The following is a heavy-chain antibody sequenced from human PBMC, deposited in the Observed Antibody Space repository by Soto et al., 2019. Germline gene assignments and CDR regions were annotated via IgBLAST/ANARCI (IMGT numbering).Heavy chain of an antibody. V-gene: IGHV4-59*01. CDR1: GGSISSYY. Sequence: PSETLSLTCTVSGGSISSYYWSWIRQPPGKGLEWIGYIYYSGSTNYNPSLKSRVTISVDTSKNQFSLKLSSVTAADTAVYYCARVLTGYYSVFSAFDIWGQGTMVTV. D-gene: IGHD3-9*01. CDR3: ARVLTGYYSVFSAFDI. CDR2: IYYSGST. J-gene: IGHJ3*02.